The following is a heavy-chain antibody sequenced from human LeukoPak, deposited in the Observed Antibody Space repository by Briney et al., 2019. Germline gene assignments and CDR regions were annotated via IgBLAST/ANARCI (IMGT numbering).Heavy chain of an antibody. J-gene: IGHJ6*02. CDR2: IYSGGST. CDR3: ARGTVWRLGSYGLDV. V-gene: IGHV3-53*01. D-gene: IGHD3-16*01. CDR1: GFTVSSKY. Sequence: PGGSLRLSCVAFGFTVSSKYMSWVRQAPGKGLEWVSVIYSGGSTYYGESVKGRFTISRDNSKNTVYLQMNALRAEDSAVYYCARGTVWRLGSYGLDVWGQGTTVTVSS.